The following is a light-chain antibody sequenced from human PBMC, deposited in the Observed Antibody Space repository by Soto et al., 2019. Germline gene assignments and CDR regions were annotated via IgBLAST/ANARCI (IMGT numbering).Light chain of an antibody. CDR2: EVS. V-gene: IGLV2-14*01. CDR3: SSYTSSSTLYV. Sequence: QSVLTQPASVSGSPGQSITISCTVTSSDVGGYNYVSWYQQHPGKAPKLIIYEVSNRPSGVSNRFSGSKSGNTASLTISGLQAEDEAEYYCSSYTSSSTLYVFGIGTKVTVL. J-gene: IGLJ1*01. CDR1: SSDVGGYNY.